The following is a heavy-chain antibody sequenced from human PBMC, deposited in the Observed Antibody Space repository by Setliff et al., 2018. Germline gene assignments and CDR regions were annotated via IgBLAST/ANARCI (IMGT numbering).Heavy chain of an antibody. CDR2: ISIGGNTI. CDR1: GFTFSDYY. V-gene: IGHV3-11*04. Sequence: GSLRLSCAASGFTFSDYYMSWIRQAPGKGLEWVSYISIGGNTIYYADSVKGRFTISRDNAKNSLYLQMNSLRDEDTAVYYCARDLAPPGSAYEKNGEKGGYCSTTSCDSWGQGTLVTVSS. J-gene: IGHJ5*01. D-gene: IGHD2-2*01. CDR3: ARDLAPPGSAYEKNGEKGGYCSTTSCDS.